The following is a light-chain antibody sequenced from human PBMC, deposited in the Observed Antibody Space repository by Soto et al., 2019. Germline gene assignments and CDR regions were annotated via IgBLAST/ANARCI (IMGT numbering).Light chain of an antibody. Sequence: EIVMTQSPATLAGSPGERATLSCRASQSVSSNLAWYQQKPGQAPRLLSYGASTRATGIPARFSGSRSGTESTLTISSLQSEDFAVYYCQQYNNWPPITFGQGTRLEIK. V-gene: IGKV3-15*01. CDR3: QQYNNWPPIT. CDR1: QSVSSN. CDR2: GAS. J-gene: IGKJ5*01.